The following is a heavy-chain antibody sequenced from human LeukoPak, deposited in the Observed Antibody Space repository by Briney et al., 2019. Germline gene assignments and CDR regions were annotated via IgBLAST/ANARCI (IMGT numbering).Heavy chain of an antibody. CDR2: INPNSGGT. V-gene: IGHV1-2*02. CDR3: ARDFAWVPRTFDY. CDR1: GYTFTGYY. D-gene: IGHD3-9*01. J-gene: IGHJ4*02. Sequence: EASVKVSCKASGYTFTGYYMHWVRQAPGQGLEWMGWINPNSGGTNYAQKFQGRVTMTRDTSISTAYMELSRLRSDDTAVYYCARDFAWVPRTFDYWGQGTLVTVSS.